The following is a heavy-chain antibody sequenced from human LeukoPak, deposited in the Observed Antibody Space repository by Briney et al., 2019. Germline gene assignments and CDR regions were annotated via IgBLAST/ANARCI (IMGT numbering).Heavy chain of an antibody. CDR1: GFTFSSYG. Sequence: QSGGSLRLSCAASGFTFSSYGMSWVRQAPGKGLEWVSAISGSGGRTYYADSVKGRFTISRDNSRNTVYLQMTSLRAEDTAVYYCASRGHVGSGTYSPYDYWGQGTLVTVSS. J-gene: IGHJ4*02. CDR3: ASRGHVGSGTYSPYDY. D-gene: IGHD3-10*01. CDR2: ISGSGGRT. V-gene: IGHV3-23*01.